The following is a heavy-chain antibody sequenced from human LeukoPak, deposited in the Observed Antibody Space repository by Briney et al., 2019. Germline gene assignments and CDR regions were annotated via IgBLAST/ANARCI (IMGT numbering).Heavy chain of an antibody. CDR1: GGSISSYY. Sequence: SETLSLTCTVSGGSISSYYWSWIRQPPRKGLEWIGDIYYSGSTNYNPSLKSRVTISVDTSKNQCSLKLSSVTAADTAVYYCARHKSPSLNYGSGSYAFAYWGQGTLVTVSS. CDR3: ARHKSPSLNYGSGSYAFAY. V-gene: IGHV4-59*08. D-gene: IGHD3-10*01. CDR2: IYYSGST. J-gene: IGHJ4*02.